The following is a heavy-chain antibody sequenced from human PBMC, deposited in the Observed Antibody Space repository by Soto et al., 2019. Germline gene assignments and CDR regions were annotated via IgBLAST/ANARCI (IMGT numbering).Heavy chain of an antibody. CDR3: ATDVSGHDHYETIGYYFDH. J-gene: IGHJ4*02. CDR2: IDPSGGIK. Sequence: QVQLSQFGAEVKKPGASVKVSCKASGYSFTNFHIHWVRQAPGPGLEWMGMIDPSGGIKRDAQRLQGRITMTRDWSTSTVYMELRSLAAEDTAVYYCATDVSGHDHYETIGYYFDHGGQGTLGTVSS. CDR1: GYSFTNFH. D-gene: IGHD3-22*01. V-gene: IGHV1-46*01.